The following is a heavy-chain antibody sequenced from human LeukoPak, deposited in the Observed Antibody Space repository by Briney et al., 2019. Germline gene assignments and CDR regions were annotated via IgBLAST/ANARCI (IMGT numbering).Heavy chain of an antibody. D-gene: IGHD3-22*01. CDR2: ISGSRTTI. J-gene: IGHJ4*02. Sequence: PGGSLRLSCAASGFTFSDYGMHWVRQAPGKGLEWVSYISGSRTTIYYADSVKGRFTISRDNANNSLYLQMNSLRAEDTAMYYCARAATTMIVASDYWGQGTLVTVSS. CDR3: ARAATTMIVASDY. CDR1: GFTFSDYG. V-gene: IGHV3-48*01.